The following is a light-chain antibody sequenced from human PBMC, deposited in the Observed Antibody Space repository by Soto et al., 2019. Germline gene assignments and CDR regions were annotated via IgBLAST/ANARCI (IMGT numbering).Light chain of an antibody. CDR2: EGS. CDR3: CSYARSSPSDV. Sequence: QSALTQPASVSGSPGQSITISCTGTSSDVGSYNLVSWYQQHPGKAPKLMIYEGSKRPSGVSNRFSGSKSGNTASLTISGLQAEDEADYYCCSYARSSPSDVFGTGTKLTVL. CDR1: SSDVGSYNL. J-gene: IGLJ1*01. V-gene: IGLV2-23*01.